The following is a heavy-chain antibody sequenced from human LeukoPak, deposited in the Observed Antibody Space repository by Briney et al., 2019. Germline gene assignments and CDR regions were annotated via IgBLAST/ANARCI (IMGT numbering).Heavy chain of an antibody. V-gene: IGHV3-48*04. D-gene: IGHD2-2*01. Sequence: GGSLRLSCAASGFTFTSYTMNWVRQAPGKGLEWVSYISSSGSTIYYADSVKGRFTISRDNAKNSLYLQMNSLRAEDTAVYYCAREAGYCSSTSCYDYFDYWGQGTLVTVSS. CDR2: ISSSGSTI. CDR1: GFTFTSYT. J-gene: IGHJ4*02. CDR3: AREAGYCSSTSCYDYFDY.